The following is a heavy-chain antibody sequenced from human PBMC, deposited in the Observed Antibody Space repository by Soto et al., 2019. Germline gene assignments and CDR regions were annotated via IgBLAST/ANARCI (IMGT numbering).Heavy chain of an antibody. J-gene: IGHJ5*02. CDR1: GGTFSSYA. D-gene: IGHD3-22*01. V-gene: IGHV1-69*01. CDR3: ARGTRETRGYYYDSSGYYYGWFDP. Sequence: QVQLVQSGAEVKKPGSSVKVSCKASGGTFSSYAISWVRQAPGQGLEWMGGIIPIFGTANYAQKFQGRVTINADESTSTAYMELSSLRSEDTAVYYCARGTRETRGYYYDSSGYYYGWFDPWGQGTLVTVSS. CDR2: IIPIFGTA.